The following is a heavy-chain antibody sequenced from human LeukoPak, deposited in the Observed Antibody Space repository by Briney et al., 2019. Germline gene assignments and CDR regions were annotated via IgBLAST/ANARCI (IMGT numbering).Heavy chain of an antibody. J-gene: IGHJ5*02. Sequence: PSETLSLTFAVSGGSISSGGYPWSWIRQPPGKGLEWIGYIYHSGSTYYNPSLKSRVTISVDRSKNQFSLKLSSVTAADTAVYYCATAKTGTTSGWFDPWGQGTLVTVSS. D-gene: IGHD1-1*01. CDR3: ATAKTGTTSGWFDP. V-gene: IGHV4-30-2*01. CDR2: IYHSGST. CDR1: GGSISSGGYP.